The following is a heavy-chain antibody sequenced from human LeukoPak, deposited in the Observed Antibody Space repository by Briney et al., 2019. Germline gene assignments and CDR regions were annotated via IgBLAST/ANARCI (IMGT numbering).Heavy chain of an antibody. CDR2: IIPILGIA. V-gene: IGHV1-69*04. CDR3: ASMNEDIVATIGILYYYGMDV. CDR1: GGTFSSYA. D-gene: IGHD5-12*01. Sequence: GASVKVSCKASGGTFSSYAISWVRQAPGQGLEWMGRIIPILGIANYAQKFQGRVTITADKSTSTAYMELSSLRSEDTAVYYCASMNEDIVATIGILYYYGMDVWGQGTTVTVSS. J-gene: IGHJ6*02.